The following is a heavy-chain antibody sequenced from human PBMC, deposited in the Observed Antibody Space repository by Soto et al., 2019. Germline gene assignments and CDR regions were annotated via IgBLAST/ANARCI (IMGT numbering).Heavy chain of an antibody. J-gene: IGHJ6*02. Sequence: ASVKVSCKASGYTFTSYYMHWVRQAPGQGLEWMGIINPSGGSTSYAQKFQGRVTMTRDTSTSTVYLELSSLRSEDTAVYYCASFCSSTSCYANAYPYGMDVWGQGTTVTVSS. CDR2: INPSGGST. CDR1: GYTFTSYY. CDR3: ASFCSSTSCYANAYPYGMDV. V-gene: IGHV1-46*01. D-gene: IGHD2-2*01.